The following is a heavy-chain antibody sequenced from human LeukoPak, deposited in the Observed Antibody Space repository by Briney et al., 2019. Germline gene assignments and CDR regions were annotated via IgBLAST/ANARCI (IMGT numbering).Heavy chain of an antibody. Sequence: GGSLRLSCAASGFTFSSYEMNWVRQAPGKGLEWVSYISSSGSTIYYADSVKSRFTISRDNAKNSLYLQMNSLRAEDTAVYYCARDVGYYYGMDVWGKGTTVTVSS. CDR3: ARDVGYYYGMDV. CDR1: GFTFSSYE. CDR2: ISSSGSTI. V-gene: IGHV3-48*03. D-gene: IGHD1-26*01. J-gene: IGHJ6*04.